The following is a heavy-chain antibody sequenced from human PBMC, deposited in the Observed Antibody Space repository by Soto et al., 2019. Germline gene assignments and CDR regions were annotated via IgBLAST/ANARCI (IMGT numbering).Heavy chain of an antibody. V-gene: IGHV4-59*08. CDR3: ARYLRLSSESYLSVWGVENWFDP. J-gene: IGHJ5*02. Sequence: PSETLSLTCTVSGGSISSYYWSWIRQPPGKGLEWIGYIYYSGSTNYNPSLKSRVTISVDTSKNQFSLQLSSVTAADTAVYYCARYLRLSSESYLSVWGVENWFDPWGQGTLVTVSS. CDR2: IYYSGST. D-gene: IGHD3-10*01. CDR1: GGSISSYY.